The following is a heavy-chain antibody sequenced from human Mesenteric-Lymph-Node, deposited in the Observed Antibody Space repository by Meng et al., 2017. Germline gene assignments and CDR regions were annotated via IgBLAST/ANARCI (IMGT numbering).Heavy chain of an antibody. CDR1: EFIFSDYA. Sequence: GESLKISCAASEFIFSDYAMGWVRQAPGKGLELVSSISASAANTYYADSVKGRFTISRDNSENTLYLQMNSLRAEDTAVYYCVKLYNTGSYGRYYFDYWGQGTLVTVSS. J-gene: IGHJ4*02. V-gene: IGHV3-23*01. D-gene: IGHD1-14*01. CDR3: VKLYNTGSYGRYYFDY. CDR2: ISASAANT.